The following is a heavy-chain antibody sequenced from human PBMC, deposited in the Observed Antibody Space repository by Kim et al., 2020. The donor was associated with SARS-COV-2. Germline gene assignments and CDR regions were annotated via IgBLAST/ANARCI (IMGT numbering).Heavy chain of an antibody. Sequence: SVKGICTIARDDSKNSLYLQMNSLNTEDTAVYYCARIGPGDYGHYYYGMDVWGQGTTVTVSS. CDR3: ARIGPGDYGHYYYGMDV. J-gene: IGHJ6*02. V-gene: IGHV3-72*01. D-gene: IGHD4-17*01.